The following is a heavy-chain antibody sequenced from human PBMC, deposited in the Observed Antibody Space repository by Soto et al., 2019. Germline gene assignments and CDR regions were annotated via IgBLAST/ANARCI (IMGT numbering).Heavy chain of an antibody. CDR1: GGSIGSGGYY. CDR3: ARDQSYYYDSSGYHDAFDI. J-gene: IGHJ3*02. CDR2: IYYSGNT. V-gene: IGHV4-31*03. D-gene: IGHD3-22*01. Sequence: SETLSLTCTVSGGSIGSGGYYWSWIRQHPGKGLEWIGYIYYSGNTYYNPSLKSRVTISVDTSKNQFSLKLSSVTAADTAVYYCARDQSYYYDSSGYHDAFDIWGQGTTVTVSS.